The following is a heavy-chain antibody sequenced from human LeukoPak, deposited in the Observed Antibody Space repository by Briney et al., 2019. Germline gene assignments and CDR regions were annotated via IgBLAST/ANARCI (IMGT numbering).Heavy chain of an antibody. CDR1: DFTLSSHG. V-gene: IGHV3-30*03. Sequence: PGGSLRLSCVVSDFTLSSHGMHWVRQAPGEGLEWVAVISSDGGKKSYADSVKGRFTISRDNSKNTLYLQMDSLRVEDTAIYYCARDRAWDYLDSWDQGPLVTVSS. D-gene: IGHD1-26*01. J-gene: IGHJ4*02. CDR3: ARDRAWDYLDS. CDR2: ISSDGGKK.